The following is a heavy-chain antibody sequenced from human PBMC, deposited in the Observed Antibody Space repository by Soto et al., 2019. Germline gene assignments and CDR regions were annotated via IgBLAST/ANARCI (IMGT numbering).Heavy chain of an antibody. V-gene: IGHV3-33*01. CDR2: IWYDGSNK. D-gene: IGHD2-15*01. CDR1: GFTFSSYG. Sequence: QVQLVVSGGGVVQPGRSLRLSCAASGFTFSSYGMHWVRQAPGKGLEWVAVIWYDGSNKYYADSVKGRFTISRDNSKNTLYLQMNSLRAEDTAVYYCARVSVVSGDYYYGMDVWGQGTTVTVSS. CDR3: ARVSVVSGDYYYGMDV. J-gene: IGHJ6*02.